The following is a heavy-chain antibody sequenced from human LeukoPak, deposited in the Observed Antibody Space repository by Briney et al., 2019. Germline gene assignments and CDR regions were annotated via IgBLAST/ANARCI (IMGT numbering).Heavy chain of an antibody. D-gene: IGHD3-10*01. CDR1: GFTVSSNS. V-gene: IGHV3-23*01. CDR3: AKVTYGSGTYGAFDS. Sequence: GGSLRLSCTVSGFTVSSNSMSWVRQAPGKGLEWVSGISGSGGSTYYADSVKGRFTISRDNSKNTLYLQMNSLRAEDTAVYYCAKVTYGSGTYGAFDSWGQGTLVTVSS. CDR2: ISGSGGST. J-gene: IGHJ4*02.